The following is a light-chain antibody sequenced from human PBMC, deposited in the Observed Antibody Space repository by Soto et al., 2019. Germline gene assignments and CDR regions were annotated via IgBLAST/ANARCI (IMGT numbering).Light chain of an antibody. J-gene: IGLJ1*01. CDR3: AAWDGSLSAYV. V-gene: IGLV1-44*01. Sequence: QSVLTQPPSASGAPGQRVTISCSGSSSNIGSNAVSWFQQLPGTAPKLLIYDDNQRPSGVPDRFSGSKSGTSASLAISGLQSEDEAHYYCAAWDGSLSAYVFGTGTKVTVL. CDR2: DDN. CDR1: SSNIGSNA.